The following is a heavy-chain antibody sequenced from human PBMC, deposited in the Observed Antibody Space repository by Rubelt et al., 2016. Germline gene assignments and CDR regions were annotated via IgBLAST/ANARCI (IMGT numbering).Heavy chain of an antibody. V-gene: IGHV1-3*01. Sequence: QVQLVQSGAEVKKPGASVKVSCKASGYTFTSYAMHWVRQAPGQRLEWMGWINAGNGNTNYAQKLQGRVTMTTDTSTRQAYMELRSLRSDDTAVYYCASMYSSSWYRGWFDPWGQGTLVTVSS. D-gene: IGHD6-13*01. CDR2: INAGNGNT. CDR3: ASMYSSSWYRGWFDP. J-gene: IGHJ5*02. CDR1: GYTFTSYA.